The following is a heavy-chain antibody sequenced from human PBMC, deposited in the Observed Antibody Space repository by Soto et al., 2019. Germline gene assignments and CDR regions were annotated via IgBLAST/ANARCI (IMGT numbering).Heavy chain of an antibody. V-gene: IGHV4-31*03. CDR1: GGSISSGGYY. CDR2: IYYSGST. D-gene: IGHD3-16*01. Sequence: QVQLQESGPGLVKPSQTLSLTCTVSGGSISSGGYYWSWIRQHPGKGLEWIGYIYYSGSTYYNPSLKSRGTLTGGTVKEQFSLKRSSLTAADQGVYYFGGYTGLWGDYYYMDVWGKGTTVTVSS. CDR3: GGYTGLWGDYYYMDV. J-gene: IGHJ6*03.